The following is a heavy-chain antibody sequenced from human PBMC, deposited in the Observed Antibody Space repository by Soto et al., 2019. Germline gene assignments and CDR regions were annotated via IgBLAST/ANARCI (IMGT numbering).Heavy chain of an antibody. CDR2: IYYSGST. CDR3: AREGAARGYYYYGMDV. D-gene: IGHD3-16*01. V-gene: IGHV4-59*01. Sequence: SETLSLTCTVSGGSISSYYWSWIRQPPGKGLEWIGYIYYSGSTNYNPSLKSRVTISVDASKNQFSLKLSSVTAADTAVYYCAREGAARGYYYYGMDVWGQGTTVTVSS. CDR1: GGSISSYY. J-gene: IGHJ6*02.